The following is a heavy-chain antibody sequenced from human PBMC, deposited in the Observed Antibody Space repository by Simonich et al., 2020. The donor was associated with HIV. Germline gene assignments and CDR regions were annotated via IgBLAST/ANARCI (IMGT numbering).Heavy chain of an antibody. CDR1: GGASSGYF. V-gene: IGHV4-34*01. D-gene: IGHD6-19*01. CDR3: ARYTPAYSRGHWYFDL. J-gene: IGHJ2*01. CDR2: INQSGST. Sequence: QVQLQQWGAGLLKPSETLFLTCAVYGGASSGYFWTWIRQSPGKGLEWIGQINQSGSTNYNPSLKSRVTISEDSSKNQFSLNLSSVTAADTAVYYCARYTPAYSRGHWYFDLWGRGTLVTVSS.